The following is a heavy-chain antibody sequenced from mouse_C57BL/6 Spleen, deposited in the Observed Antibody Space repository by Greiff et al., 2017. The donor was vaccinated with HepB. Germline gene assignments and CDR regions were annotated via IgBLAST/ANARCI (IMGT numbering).Heavy chain of an antibody. V-gene: IGHV3-6*01. J-gene: IGHJ2*01. Sequence: ESGPGLVKPSQSLSLTCSVTGYSITSGYYWNWIRQFPGNKLEWMGYISYDGSNNYNPSLKNRISITRDTSKNQFFLKLNSVTTEDTATYYCAREGGLGRGFDYWGQGTTLTVSS. CDR2: ISYDGSN. CDR1: GYSITSGYY. CDR3: AREGGLGRGFDY. D-gene: IGHD4-1*01.